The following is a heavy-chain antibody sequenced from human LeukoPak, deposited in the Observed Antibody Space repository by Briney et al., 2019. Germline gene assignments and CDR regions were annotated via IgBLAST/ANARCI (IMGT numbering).Heavy chain of an antibody. J-gene: IGHJ2*01. CDR2: ISVGGEDT. Sequence: GGSLRLSCAASGFTFTNYAVSWIRQAPGKGLDWVSAISVGGEDTYYPNSVKGRFTISRDNSKNTPYLQMNSLGAEDTAIYYCAKPRAMTTGVGRYFDLWGRGTLVTVSS. V-gene: IGHV3-23*01. CDR3: AKPRAMTTGVGRYFDL. D-gene: IGHD1-1*01. CDR1: GFTFTNYA.